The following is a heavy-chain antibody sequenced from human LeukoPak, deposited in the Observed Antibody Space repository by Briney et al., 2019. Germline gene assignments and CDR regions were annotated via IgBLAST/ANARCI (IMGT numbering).Heavy chain of an antibody. CDR3: TTEAIVVLRRDFDY. V-gene: IGHV3-15*01. CDR2: IKSKTDGGTT. CDR1: GFTFSNAW. J-gene: IGHJ4*02. Sequence: GGSLRLSCAASGFTFSNAWMSWVRLAPGKGLEWVGRIKSKTDGGTTDYAAPVKGRFTISRDDSKNTLYLQMNSLKTEDTAVYYCTTEAIVVLRRDFDYWGQGTLVTVSS. D-gene: IGHD3-22*01.